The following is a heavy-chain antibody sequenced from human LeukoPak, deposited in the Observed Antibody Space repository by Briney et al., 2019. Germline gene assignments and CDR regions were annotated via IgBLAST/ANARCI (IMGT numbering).Heavy chain of an antibody. Sequence: SETLSLTCTVSGGSLSSSAHFWGWVRQPPGKGLEWLGTIYHSGTTYYNPSLKSRVTISVDTSRNQFSLRLNSVTAADTAVYSCARQTTGSYQWTFDYWGQGTLVTVSS. CDR3: ARQTTGSYQWTFDY. CDR2: IYHSGTT. J-gene: IGHJ4*02. V-gene: IGHV4-39*01. CDR1: GGSLSSSAHF. D-gene: IGHD3-10*01.